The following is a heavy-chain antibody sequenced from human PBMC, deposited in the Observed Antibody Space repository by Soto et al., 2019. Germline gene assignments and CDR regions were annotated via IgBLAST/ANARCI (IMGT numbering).Heavy chain of an antibody. CDR2: IYHSGST. Sequence: QLQLQESGSGLVKPSQTLSLTCAVSGGSISSGGYSWSWIRQPPGKGLEWIGYIYHSGSTYYNPSLXXXLTLSVHRAKXXFXLXXSSVTAADTAVYYCARGDTYYYDSSGYYPRLYFDYWGQGTLVTVSS. J-gene: IGHJ4*02. CDR3: ARGDTYYYDSSGYYPRLYFDY. CDR1: GGSISSGGYS. V-gene: IGHV4-30-2*01. D-gene: IGHD3-22*01.